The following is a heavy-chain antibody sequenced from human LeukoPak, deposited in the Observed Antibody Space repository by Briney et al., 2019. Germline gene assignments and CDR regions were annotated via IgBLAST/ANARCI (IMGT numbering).Heavy chain of an antibody. D-gene: IGHD5-18*01. CDR2: ISSSSSYT. Sequence: KPGGSLRLSCAASGFTFSDYYMSWIRQAPGKGLEWVSYISSSSSYTNYADSVKGRFTISRDNAKNSLYLQMNSLRAEDTAVYYCARDGYSYGFFDYWGQGSLVTVSS. V-gene: IGHV3-11*06. J-gene: IGHJ4*02. CDR3: ARDGYSYGFFDY. CDR1: GFTFSDYY.